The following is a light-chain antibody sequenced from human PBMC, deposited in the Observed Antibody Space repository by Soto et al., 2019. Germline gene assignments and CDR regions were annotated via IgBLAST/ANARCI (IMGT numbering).Light chain of an antibody. CDR2: AAS. CDR1: QSISSY. CDR3: QQSYSTPFT. V-gene: IGKV1-39*01. J-gene: IGKJ3*01. Sequence: DIQMTQSPSSLSASVGDRVTITCRASQSISSYLNWYQQKPGKAPKLLIYAASILQSGVPSRFSDSGSGTDFTLTISSLQPEDFATYYCQQSYSTPFTFGPGTKVDIK.